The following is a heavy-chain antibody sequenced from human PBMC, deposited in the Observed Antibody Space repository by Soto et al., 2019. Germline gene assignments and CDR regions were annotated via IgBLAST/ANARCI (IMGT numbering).Heavy chain of an antibody. J-gene: IGHJ4*02. V-gene: IGHV4-31*03. Sequence: QVQLQESGPELVKPSQTLSLTCTVSGGTITSSGYYWSWIRQHPGEGLEWIGFTSNSGSTSYNPSLSRRVTISVDTSSNQFSLNLKSVTAADTAVYYCARGGGSTKVDYWGQGTLVTVSP. CDR3: ARGGGSTKVDY. D-gene: IGHD2-2*01. CDR2: TSNSGST. CDR1: GGTITSSGYY.